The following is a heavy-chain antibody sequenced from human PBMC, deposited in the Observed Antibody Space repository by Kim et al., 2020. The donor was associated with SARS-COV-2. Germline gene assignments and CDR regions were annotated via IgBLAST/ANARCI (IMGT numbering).Heavy chain of an antibody. Sequence: GGSLRLSCAASGFEFSDHYMDWVRQAPGKGPEWVGRIRNKANSYTTEYAASVKGRFTISRDDSQNSLYLQMNSLRSEDTAVYFCVSGRPGSVFDYWGQGTLVTVSS. J-gene: IGHJ4*02. D-gene: IGHD1-26*01. CDR2: IRNKANSYTT. CDR3: VSGRPGSVFDY. V-gene: IGHV3-72*01. CDR1: GFEFSDHY.